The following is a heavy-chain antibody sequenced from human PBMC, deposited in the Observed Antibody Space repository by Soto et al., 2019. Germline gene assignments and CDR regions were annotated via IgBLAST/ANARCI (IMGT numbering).Heavy chain of an antibody. J-gene: IGHJ4*02. CDR2: INAGNGNP. Sequence: QVQLVQSGAEVKKPGASVKVSCKASGHTFTRYGMHWLRQAPGQRLEWMGWINAGNGNPKYSQKFQGRVTITRDTSATTGTMELSSLRFEDTAVYFCATRIDYGELDSWGQGALVTVSS. CDR1: GHTFTRYG. CDR3: ATRIDYGELDS. V-gene: IGHV1-3*01. D-gene: IGHD4-17*01.